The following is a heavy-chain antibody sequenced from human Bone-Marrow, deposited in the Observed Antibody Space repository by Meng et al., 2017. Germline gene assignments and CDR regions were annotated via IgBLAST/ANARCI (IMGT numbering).Heavy chain of an antibody. Sequence: GESLKISCAASGFTFSSYWMSGVRQAPGKGLEWVANIKQDGSEKYYVDSVKGRFTISRDNAKNSLYLQMNSLRAEDTAVYYCAREFWVATTSPSFDYWGQGTLVTVSS. D-gene: IGHD5-12*01. V-gene: IGHV3-7*01. CDR1: GFTFSSYW. J-gene: IGHJ4*02. CDR3: AREFWVATTSPSFDY. CDR2: IKQDGSEK.